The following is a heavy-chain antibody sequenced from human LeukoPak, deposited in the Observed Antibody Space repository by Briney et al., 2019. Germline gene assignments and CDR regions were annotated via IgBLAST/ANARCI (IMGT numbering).Heavy chain of an antibody. J-gene: IGHJ4*02. D-gene: IGHD6-13*01. CDR1: GYSFTSYW. CDR3: ASNRHSSSWYPDY. Sequence: KPGESLKISCKGSGYSFTSYWISWVRQMPGKGLEWMGLIDPSDSYTNYSPSFQGQVTISADKSSSTAYLQWSSLKASDTAMYYCASNRHSSSWYPDYWGQGTLVTVSS. CDR2: IDPSDSYT. V-gene: IGHV5-10-1*04.